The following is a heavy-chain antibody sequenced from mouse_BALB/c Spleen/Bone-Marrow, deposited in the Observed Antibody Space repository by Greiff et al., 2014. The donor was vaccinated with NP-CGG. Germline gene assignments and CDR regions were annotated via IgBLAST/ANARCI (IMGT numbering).Heavy chain of an antibody. CDR1: GFNIKDTY. V-gene: IGHV14-3*02. D-gene: IGHD1-1*01. J-gene: IGHJ4*01. CDR2: IDPANGNT. CDR3: ARYRYYGSSYAMDY. Sequence: VQLQQSGAELVKPGASVKLSCTASGFNIKDTYMHWVMQRPEQGLEWIGRIDPANGNTKYDPKFQGKATITADTSSNTAYLQLSSLTSEDTAVYYWARYRYYGSSYAMDYWGQGTSVTVSS.